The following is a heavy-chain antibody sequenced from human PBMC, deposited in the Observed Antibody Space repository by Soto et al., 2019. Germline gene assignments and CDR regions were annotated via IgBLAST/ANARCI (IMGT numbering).Heavy chain of an antibody. CDR2: ISAYNGNT. V-gene: IGHV1-18*01. CDR3: ARVREKQQRGNYYYYGMDV. D-gene: IGHD6-13*01. Sequence: ASVKVSCKASGYTFTSYGISWVRQPPGQGLEWMGWISAYNGNTNYAQKLQGRVTMTTDTSTSTAYMELRSLRSDDTAVYYCARVREKQQRGNYYYYGMDVWGQGTTVTVSS. CDR1: GYTFTSYG. J-gene: IGHJ6*02.